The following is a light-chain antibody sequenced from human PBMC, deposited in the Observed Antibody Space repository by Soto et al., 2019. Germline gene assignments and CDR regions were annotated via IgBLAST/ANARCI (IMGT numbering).Light chain of an antibody. J-gene: IGLJ3*02. CDR2: DVS. V-gene: IGLV2-14*01. Sequence: QSALTHPASVSGSPGQSITMSCTGTSSDVGGYNYVSWYQQHPGKAPKLMIYDVSNRPSGVSNRFSGSKSGNTASLTISGLQAEDEADYYCSSYTSSSPWVFGGRTKLTVL. CDR3: SSYTSSSPWV. CDR1: SSDVGGYNY.